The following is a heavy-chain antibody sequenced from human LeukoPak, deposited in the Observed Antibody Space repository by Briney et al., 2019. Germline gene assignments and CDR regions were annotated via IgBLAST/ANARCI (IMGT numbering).Heavy chain of an antibody. CDR1: GYTFTGYY. CDR3: ARGSGYDFGVIDY. CDR2: INPNSGGT. V-gene: IGHV1-2*06. D-gene: IGHD5-12*01. J-gene: IGHJ4*02. Sequence: ASVKVSCKASGYTFTGYYMHWVRQAPGQGLEWMGRINPNSGGTNYAQKFQGRVTMTRDTSISTAYMELSRLRSEDMAVYYCARGSGYDFGVIDYWGQGTLVTVSS.